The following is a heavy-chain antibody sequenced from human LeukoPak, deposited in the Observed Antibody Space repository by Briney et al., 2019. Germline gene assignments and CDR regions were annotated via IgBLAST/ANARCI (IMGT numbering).Heavy chain of an antibody. J-gene: IGHJ4*02. CDR1: GYTLTELS. D-gene: IGHD3-22*01. V-gene: IGHV1-24*01. CDR2: FDPEDGET. Sequence: ASVKVSCKVSGYTLTELSMHWVRQAPGKGLEWMGGFDPEDGETIYAQKFQGSVTMTEDTSTDTAYMELSSLRSEDTAVYYCATGGYYDSSGYPFDYWGQGTLVTVSS. CDR3: ATGGYYDSSGYPFDY.